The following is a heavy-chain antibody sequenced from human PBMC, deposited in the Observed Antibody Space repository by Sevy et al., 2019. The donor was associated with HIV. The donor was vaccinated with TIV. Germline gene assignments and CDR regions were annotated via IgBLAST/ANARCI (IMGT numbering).Heavy chain of an antibody. Sequence: TLSLTCAVSGGSISSVNWWHWVRQPPGKGREGIGEIYHSGSTNYNPSLKSRVPISIANSKNQFSLKLSSVTAADTAVYYCARGGETPRGFDPWGQGSLVTVSS. D-gene: IGHD3-16*01. CDR3: ARGGETPRGFDP. V-gene: IGHV4-4*02. CDR1: GGSISSVNW. CDR2: IYHSGST. J-gene: IGHJ5*02.